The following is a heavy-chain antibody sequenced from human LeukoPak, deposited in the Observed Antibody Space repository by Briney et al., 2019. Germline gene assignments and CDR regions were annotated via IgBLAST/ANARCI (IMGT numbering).Heavy chain of an antibody. CDR1: GGSISSDY. D-gene: IGHD3-22*01. J-gene: IGHJ3*02. V-gene: IGHV4-59*01. Sequence: SETLSLTCTVSGGSISSDYWSWIRQSPGKGREGIGFIYYTGRTRYNPSLQSRVTISVDTSRNHFSLKLRSLSAADTAVYYCARLLDYDSSGDPDTFDIWGQGTMVTVSS. CDR2: IYYTGRT. CDR3: ARLLDYDSSGDPDTFDI.